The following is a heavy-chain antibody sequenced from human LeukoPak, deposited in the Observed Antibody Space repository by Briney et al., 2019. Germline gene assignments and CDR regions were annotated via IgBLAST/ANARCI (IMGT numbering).Heavy chain of an antibody. V-gene: IGHV4-34*01. CDR1: GGSFSGYY. J-gene: IGHJ4*02. D-gene: IGHD6-13*01. CDR2: INHSGST. Sequence: SETLSLTCAVYGGSFSGYYWSWIRQPPGKGLEWIGEINHSGSTNYNPPLKSRVTISVDTSKNQFSLKLSSVTAADTAVYYCARATGYSSRGYFDYWGQGTLVTVSS. CDR3: ARATGYSSRGYFDY.